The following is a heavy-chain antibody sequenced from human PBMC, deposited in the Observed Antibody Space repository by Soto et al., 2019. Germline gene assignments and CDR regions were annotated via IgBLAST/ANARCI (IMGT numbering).Heavy chain of an antibody. CDR2: ISGSGGST. V-gene: IGHV3-23*01. Sequence: EVQLLESGGGLVQPGGSLRLSCAASGFTFSNYSMKWVRQAPGKGLEWVSVISGSGGSTYYAVSVKGRFTISRDYFKITLYLRVNSPSVEDAAVDYWGKRVPGAGFDYWGQGTLVTVSA. CDR3: GKRVPGAGFDY. D-gene: IGHD1-26*01. CDR1: GFTFSNYS. J-gene: IGHJ4*02.